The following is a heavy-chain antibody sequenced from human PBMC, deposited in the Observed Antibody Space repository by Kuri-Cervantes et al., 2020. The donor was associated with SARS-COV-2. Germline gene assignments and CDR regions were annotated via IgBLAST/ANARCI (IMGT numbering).Heavy chain of an antibody. V-gene: IGHV1-2*02. J-gene: IGHJ4*02. D-gene: IGHD7-27*01. CDR1: GFTFTNYD. Sequence: ASVKVSCKASGFTFTNYDINWVRQTAGQGLEWMGWINPNFGGTNYAQEFQGRATMTRDTSISTAYMNLSSLRSDDTAVYYCARAESETGHTLYFDSWGQGTLVTVSS. CDR3: ARAESETGHTLYFDS. CDR2: INPNFGGT.